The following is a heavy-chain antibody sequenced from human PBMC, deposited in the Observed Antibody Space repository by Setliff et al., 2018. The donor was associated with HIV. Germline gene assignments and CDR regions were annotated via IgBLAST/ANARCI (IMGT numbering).Heavy chain of an antibody. J-gene: IGHJ4*02. CDR2: IYPADSHI. CDR3: ATTPTTATICRSPSCYHNFAY. Sequence: GESLKISCKGSGYSFTNYWIGWVRHMPGRGLEWMRIIYPADSHIMYSPSFRGQVTISADKSIDTAYLQWSSLKASDAAMYYCATTPTTATICRSPSCYHNFAYWGQGTLVTVSS. V-gene: IGHV5-51*01. D-gene: IGHD5-12*01. CDR1: GYSFTNYW.